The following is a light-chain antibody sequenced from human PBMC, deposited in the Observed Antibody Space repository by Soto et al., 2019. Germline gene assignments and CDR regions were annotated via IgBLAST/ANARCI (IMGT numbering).Light chain of an antibody. V-gene: IGKV3-20*01. CDR3: QQYGSAPGIT. CDR1: QSVSSSY. J-gene: IGKJ5*01. Sequence: EIEVTESPGTLTFSPGAHATLSCRASQSVSSSYLAWYQQKPGQAPRLLIYGASSRATGIPDRFSGSGSGTDFTLTISRLEPEDFAVYYCQQYGSAPGITVGQGTRLEIK. CDR2: GAS.